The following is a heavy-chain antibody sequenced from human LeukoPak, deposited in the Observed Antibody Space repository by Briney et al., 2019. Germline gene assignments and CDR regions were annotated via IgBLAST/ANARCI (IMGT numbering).Heavy chain of an antibody. V-gene: IGHV4-59*08. J-gene: IGHJ4*02. D-gene: IGHD3-22*01. CDR3: ARHVYDSNGLD. CDR1: GGSINNYY. Sequence: PSETLSLTCTVSGGSINNYYWSWIRQPPGQGLQWIGYVYYSGRTSYNPSLQSRVTISVNTSKSEFSLKLSSVIAADTAVYYCARHVYDSNGLDWGQGTLVTVSS. CDR2: VYYSGRT.